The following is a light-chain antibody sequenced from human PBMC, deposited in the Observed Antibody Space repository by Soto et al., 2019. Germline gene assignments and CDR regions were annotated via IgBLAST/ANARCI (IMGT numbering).Light chain of an antibody. Sequence: QSALTQPASVSGSPGQSITISCTGTSSDIGGYNWVSWYQQHPGRAPKLIIYEVTNRPSGLSNRFSGSKSGNTASLTISGLQTEDVADYFRSSYRRPTTLVFGPGTKVTVL. CDR3: SSYRRPTTLV. CDR1: SSDIGGYNW. V-gene: IGLV2-14*01. CDR2: EVT. J-gene: IGLJ1*01.